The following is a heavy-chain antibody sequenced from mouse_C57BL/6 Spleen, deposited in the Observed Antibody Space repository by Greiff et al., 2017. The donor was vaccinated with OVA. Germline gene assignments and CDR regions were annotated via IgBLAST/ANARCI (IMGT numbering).Heavy chain of an antibody. CDR3: ARGNYGSSYAMDY. CDR1: GYTFTSYW. CDR2: INPSSGYT. D-gene: IGHD1-1*01. J-gene: IGHJ4*01. V-gene: IGHV1-7*01. Sequence: VKLQQSGAELAKPGASVKLSCKASGYTFTSYWMHWVKQRPGQGLDWIGYINPSSGYTKYNQKFKDKATLTADKSSSTAYMQLSSLTYEDSAVYYCARGNYGSSYAMDYWGQGTSVTVSS.